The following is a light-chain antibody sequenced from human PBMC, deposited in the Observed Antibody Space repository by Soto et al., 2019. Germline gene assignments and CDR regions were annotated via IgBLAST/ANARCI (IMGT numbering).Light chain of an antibody. V-gene: IGKV1-5*03. CDR3: QQYRSAAPFT. CDR1: QTISSW. J-gene: IGKJ2*01. Sequence: DIQMTQSPSTLSGSVGDRVTITCRASQTISSWLAWYQQKPGQAPKLLIYKAPSLESAVPSRFSGSGSGTDFTLTITSLQAEDVAVYYCQQYRSAAPFTFGQGTKVDI. CDR2: KAP.